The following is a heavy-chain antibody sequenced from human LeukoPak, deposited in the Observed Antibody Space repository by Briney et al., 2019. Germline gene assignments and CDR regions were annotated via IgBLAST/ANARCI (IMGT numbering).Heavy chain of an antibody. Sequence: PSETLSLTCTVSGGSISSSSYYWGWIHQPPGKGLEWIGSIYYSGSTYYNPSLKSRVTISVDTSKNQFSLKLSSVTAADTAVYYCARHLLPESEFDYWGQGTLVTVSS. CDR2: IYYSGST. V-gene: IGHV4-39*01. J-gene: IGHJ4*02. CDR3: ARHLLPESEFDY. CDR1: GGSISSSSYY.